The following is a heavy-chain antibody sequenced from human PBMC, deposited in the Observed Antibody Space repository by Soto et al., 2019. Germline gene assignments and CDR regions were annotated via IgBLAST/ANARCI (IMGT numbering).Heavy chain of an antibody. Sequence: QLQLQESGPGLVKPSETLSLTCTVSGGSISSSSYYWGWIRQPPGKGLEWIGSIYYSGSTYYNPSLKSRVTISVDTSKNQFSLKLSSVTAADTAVYYCARLGVHMVRGVPFDYWGQGTLVTVSS. V-gene: IGHV4-39*01. D-gene: IGHD3-10*01. CDR3: ARLGVHMVRGVPFDY. CDR1: GGSISSSSYY. J-gene: IGHJ4*02. CDR2: IYYSGST.